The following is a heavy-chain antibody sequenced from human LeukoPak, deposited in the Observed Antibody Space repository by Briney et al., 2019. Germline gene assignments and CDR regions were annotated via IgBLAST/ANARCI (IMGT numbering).Heavy chain of an antibody. Sequence: GGSLRLSCAASGFTFSNYAMSWVRQVPLKGLEWVSGIRGGGDGTYHADSVKGRFTISRDNSKNTLYLQMNGLRVEDTAVYYCAKAPRGQRSDSGCYPFDYWGQGTLVTVSS. D-gene: IGHD2-15*01. CDR3: AKAPRGQRSDSGCYPFDY. V-gene: IGHV3-23*01. J-gene: IGHJ4*02. CDR2: IRGGGDGT. CDR1: GFTFSNYA.